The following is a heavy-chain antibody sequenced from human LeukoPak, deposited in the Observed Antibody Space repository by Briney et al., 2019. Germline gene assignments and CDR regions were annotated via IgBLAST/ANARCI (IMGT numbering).Heavy chain of an antibody. V-gene: IGHV4-4*07. CDR2: IYTSGST. Sequence: SETLSLTCTVSGGSISSYYWSWIRQPAGKGLEWIGRIYTSGSTNYNPSLKSRVTMSVDTSKNQFSLKLSSVTAADTAVYYCARGGVYYDILTGRTPPIYYYYYMDVWGKGTTVTISS. D-gene: IGHD3-9*01. CDR1: GGSISSYY. CDR3: ARGGVYYDILTGRTPPIYYYYYMDV. J-gene: IGHJ6*03.